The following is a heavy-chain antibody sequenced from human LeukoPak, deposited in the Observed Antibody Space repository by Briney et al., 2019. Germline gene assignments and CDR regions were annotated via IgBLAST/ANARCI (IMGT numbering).Heavy chain of an antibody. J-gene: IGHJ6*03. CDR2: MNPNSGNT. CDR1: GYTFTSYD. Sequence: GASVKVSCKASGYTFTSYDINWVRQATGQGLEWMGWMNPNSGNTGYAQKFQGRVTMTRNTSISTAYMELSSLRSEDTAVYYCARFGSSSRVGYYYYLEVWGKGTTVTVSS. D-gene: IGHD6-6*01. V-gene: IGHV1-8*01. CDR3: ARFGSSSRVGYYYYLEV.